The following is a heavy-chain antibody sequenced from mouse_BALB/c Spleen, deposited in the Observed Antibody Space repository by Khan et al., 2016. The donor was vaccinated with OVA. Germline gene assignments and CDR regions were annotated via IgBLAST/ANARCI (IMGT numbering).Heavy chain of an antibody. J-gene: IGHJ2*01. CDR3: WIQL. D-gene: IGHD3-3*01. V-gene: IGHV6-6*02. CDR1: GFTFSNYW. CDR2: IRLISDDYVT. Sequence: EVKLEESGGGLVQPGGSMKLSCVASGFTFSNYWMNWVRQSPEKGLEWVAEIRLISDDYVTHYAESGKGRFTISRYDSKSSVYLQMNNVRAEDNGIYYCWIQLWGQGTTLTVSS.